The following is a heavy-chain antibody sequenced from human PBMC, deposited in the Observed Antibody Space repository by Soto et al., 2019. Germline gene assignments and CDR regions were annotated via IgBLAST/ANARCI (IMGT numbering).Heavy chain of an antibody. CDR2: IYYSGST. V-gene: IGHV4-59*08. CDR3: ARHVGYSSSPPLY. CDR1: GGSISGYY. Sequence: QVQLQESGPGLVKPSETLSLTCTVSGGSISGYYWSWIRQPPGKGLEWIGYIYYSGSTNYNPSLKSRVTISVATSKNQFSLKLSSVTAADTAVYYCARHVGYSSSPPLYWGQGTLVTVSS. D-gene: IGHD6-13*01. J-gene: IGHJ4*02.